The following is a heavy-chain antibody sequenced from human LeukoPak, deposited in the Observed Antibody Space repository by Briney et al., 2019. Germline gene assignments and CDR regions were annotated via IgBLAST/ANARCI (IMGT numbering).Heavy chain of an antibody. Sequence: SETLSLTCAVYGGSFSDYYWNWIRQPPGKGLEWIGEINHSGTTNYNPSLKSRVTISVDTSKNQFSPRLSAVTAADTAVYHCARGLRLPSRSAPAVPHVWAKGTTVTVSA. V-gene: IGHV4-34*01. D-gene: IGHD2-2*01. J-gene: IGHJ6*04. CDR1: GGSFSDYY. CDR3: ARGLRLPSRSAPAVPHV. CDR2: INHSGTT.